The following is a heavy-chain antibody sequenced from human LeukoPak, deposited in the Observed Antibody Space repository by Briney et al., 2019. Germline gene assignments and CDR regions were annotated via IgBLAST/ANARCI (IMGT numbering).Heavy chain of an antibody. CDR3: ARDDCSSTSCYDVGWFDP. J-gene: IGHJ5*02. Sequence: SETLSLTCTVSGGSISSYYWSWIRQPPGKGLEWIGYIYYSGGTNYNPSLKSRVTISVDTSKNQFSLKLSSVTAADTAVYYCARDDCSSTSCYDVGWFDPWGQGTLVTVSS. D-gene: IGHD2-2*01. V-gene: IGHV4-59*01. CDR2: IYYSGGT. CDR1: GGSISSYY.